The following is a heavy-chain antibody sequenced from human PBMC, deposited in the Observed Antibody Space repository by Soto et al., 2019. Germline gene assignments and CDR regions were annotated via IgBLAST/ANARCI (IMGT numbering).Heavy chain of an antibody. CDR3: ARDALLRNWFDP. D-gene: IGHD2-15*01. J-gene: IGHJ5*02. CDR2: IIPIFGTA. V-gene: IGHV1-69*13. CDR1: GGTFSSYA. Sequence: GASGKVSCKASGGTFSSYAISWVRQAPGQGLEWMGGIIPIFGTANYAQKFQGRVTITADESTSTAYMELSSLRSEDTAVYYCARDALLRNWFDPWGQGTLVTVSS.